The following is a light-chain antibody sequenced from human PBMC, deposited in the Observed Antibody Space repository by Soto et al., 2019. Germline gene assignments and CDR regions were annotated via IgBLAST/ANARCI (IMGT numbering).Light chain of an antibody. Sequence: EIVLTQSPGALSLSPGERATLSCRASQSVSSGYLAWYQQKPGQAPRLLIFATSRRATGIPDRFSGSGSGTGFTLTISRLEPEDVAVYYCQQYGSSPPITFGQGTRLDIK. CDR3: QQYGSSPPIT. J-gene: IGKJ5*01. CDR2: ATS. V-gene: IGKV3-20*01. CDR1: QSVSSGY.